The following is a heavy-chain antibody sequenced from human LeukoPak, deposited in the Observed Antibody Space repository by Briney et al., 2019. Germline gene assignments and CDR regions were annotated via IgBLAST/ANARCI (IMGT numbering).Heavy chain of an antibody. V-gene: IGHV3-21*01. CDR1: GFTFSSYS. CDR3: ARFRGRAFDI. Sequence: GGSLRLSCAASGFTFSSYSMNWVRQAPGKGLEWASSISSSSSYIYYADSVKGRFTISRDNAKNSLYLQMNSLRAEDTAVYYCARFRGRAFDIWGQGTMVTVSS. CDR2: ISSSSSYI. J-gene: IGHJ3*02. D-gene: IGHD5-24*01.